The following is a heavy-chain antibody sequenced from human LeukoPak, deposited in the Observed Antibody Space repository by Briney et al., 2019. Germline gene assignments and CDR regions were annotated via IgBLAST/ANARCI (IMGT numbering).Heavy chain of an antibody. D-gene: IGHD2-2*01. Sequence: ASVKVSCKASGYTFTDYNMHWVRQAPGQGLEWMGWINPYSGVTNYAQKFQARVIMTRDTSIRTAYMEMSSLESEDTAVYYCARGGCSSTSCYAYDYWGQGTLVTVSS. CDR1: GYTFTDYN. CDR2: INPYSGVT. CDR3: ARGGCSSTSCYAYDY. J-gene: IGHJ4*02. V-gene: IGHV1-2*02.